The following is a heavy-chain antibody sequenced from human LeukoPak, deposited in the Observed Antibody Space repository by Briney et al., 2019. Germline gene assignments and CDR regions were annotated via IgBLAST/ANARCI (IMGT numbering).Heavy chain of an antibody. CDR3: TRDYSGYDLYYFDY. CDR2: IESKTDGGTT. CDR1: GFTFSNAW. V-gene: IGHV3-15*07. Sequence: GGSLRLSCAASGFTFSNAWMNWVRQAPGKGLEWVGRIESKTDGGTTDYAAPVKGRFTISRDDSKNTLYLQMNSLKTEDTAVSYCTRDYSGYDLYYFDYWGQGTLVTVSS. D-gene: IGHD5-12*01. J-gene: IGHJ4*02.